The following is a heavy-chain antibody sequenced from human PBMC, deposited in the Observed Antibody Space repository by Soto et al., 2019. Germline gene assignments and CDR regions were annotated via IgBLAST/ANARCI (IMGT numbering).Heavy chain of an antibody. CDR3: ARDFCPVPTCYDL. Sequence: PGGSLRLSCVASGFSLSSHAVSWVRQTPEKGLEWVSSISDSGATSSYADFVKGRFTVSRDNSRNTLYLQMNSLRAEDTAVYYCARDFCPVPTCYDLWAQGVLVTVSS. CDR1: GFSLSSHA. CDR2: ISDSGATS. J-gene: IGHJ4*02. V-gene: IGHV3-23*01. D-gene: IGHD2-2*01.